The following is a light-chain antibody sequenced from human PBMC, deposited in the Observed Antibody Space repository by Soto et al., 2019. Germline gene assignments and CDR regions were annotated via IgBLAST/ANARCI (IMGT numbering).Light chain of an antibody. J-gene: IGLJ2*01. V-gene: IGLV2-14*01. CDR2: EVS. CDR1: SSDVGGYNY. Sequence: QSALTQPASVSGSPGQSITISCTGTSSDVGGYNYVSWYQQHPGKAPKLMIYEVSNRPSGVSNRFSGSKSGNTASLTISGLQADDEADYYCSSYTSISTLVVFGGGTKLTVL. CDR3: SSYTSISTLVV.